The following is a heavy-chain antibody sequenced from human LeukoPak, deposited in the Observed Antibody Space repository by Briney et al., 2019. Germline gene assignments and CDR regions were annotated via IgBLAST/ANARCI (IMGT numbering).Heavy chain of an antibody. Sequence: GGSLRLSCAASGFTFSSYDMHWVRQTTGKGLEWVSAISTAGDTYYAGSVRGRCTISRENPKNPLYQQMNSLGAGDTTVYYCARAPGGNYYDIWGQGTMVTVSS. CDR2: ISTAGDT. V-gene: IGHV3-13*01. J-gene: IGHJ3*02. D-gene: IGHD3-10*01. CDR3: ARAPGGNYYDI. CDR1: GFTFSSYD.